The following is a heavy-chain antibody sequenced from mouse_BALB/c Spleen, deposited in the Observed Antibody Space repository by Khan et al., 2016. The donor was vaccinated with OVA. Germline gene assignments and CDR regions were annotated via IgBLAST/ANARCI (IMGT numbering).Heavy chain of an antibody. V-gene: IGHV1-5*01. J-gene: IGHJ3*01. CDR1: GYTFSSYL. CDR2: IYPGNNET. Sequence: EVQLQQSGTVLARPGASVKMSCKTSGYTFSSYLIHWVKQRPGQGLEWVGDIYPGNNETNYNEKFKDKAKLTAGTSATTAYMDLSSLTNEDFAVYYCTRGGYSSFAYWGQGTLVTVSA. D-gene: IGHD2-12*01. CDR3: TRGGYSSFAY.